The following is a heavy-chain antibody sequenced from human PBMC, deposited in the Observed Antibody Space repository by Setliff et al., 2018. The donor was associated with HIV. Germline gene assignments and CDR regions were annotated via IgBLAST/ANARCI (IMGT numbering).Heavy chain of an antibody. CDR3: ARATYGSGSYWGWGAQYRY. V-gene: IGHV4-34*01. CDR1: GGSFSGYY. J-gene: IGHJ4*02. CDR2: INHSGST. Sequence: SETLSLTCAVYGGSFSGYYWSWIRQPPGKGLEWIGEINHSGSTNHNPSLKSRVTISVDTSKNQFSLKLSSVTAADTAVYYCARATYGSGSYWGWGAQYRYWGQGTLVTVSS. D-gene: IGHD3-10*01.